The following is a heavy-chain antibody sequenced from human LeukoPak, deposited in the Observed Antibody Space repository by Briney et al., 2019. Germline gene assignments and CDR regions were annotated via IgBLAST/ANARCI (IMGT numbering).Heavy chain of an antibody. CDR2: ISSSGSII. V-gene: IGHV3-11*04. J-gene: IGHJ6*04. D-gene: IGHD3-10*02. Sequence: PGGSLRLSCAASGFTFSDFYIAWIRQAPGKGLEWVAYISSSGSIIDYADSVKGRFTISRDNAKKSLYLQMNSLRAEDTAVYYCAELGITMIGGVWGKGTTVTISS. CDR1: GFTFSDFY. CDR3: AELGITMIGGV.